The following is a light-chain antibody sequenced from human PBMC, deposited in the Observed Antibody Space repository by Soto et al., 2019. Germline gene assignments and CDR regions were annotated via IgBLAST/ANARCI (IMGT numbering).Light chain of an antibody. J-gene: IGKJ4*01. CDR2: DAS. V-gene: IGKV4-1*01. Sequence: DIVMTQSPDSLAVSLGERATINCKSSQSVLYSPNNENYLAWYQQKSGKAPKLLIYDASDLETGVPSRFSGSGSGTDFTFTINSLQPEDIATYYCQQYDNLPLTFGGGTKVDIK. CDR1: QSVLYSPNNENY. CDR3: QQYDNLPLT.